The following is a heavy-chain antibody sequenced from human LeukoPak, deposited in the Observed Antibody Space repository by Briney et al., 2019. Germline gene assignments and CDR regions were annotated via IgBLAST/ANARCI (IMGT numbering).Heavy chain of an antibody. Sequence: GGSLRLSCAASGFTFSSYAMSWVRQAPGKGLEWVSAISGSGGSTYYADSVKGRFTISRDNSKNTLYLQMNSLRAEDTAVYYCASPRVEGFGTPQGGYYFDYWGQGTLVTVSS. CDR3: ASPRVEGFGTPQGGYYFDY. J-gene: IGHJ4*02. D-gene: IGHD3-16*01. V-gene: IGHV3-23*01. CDR1: GFTFSSYA. CDR2: ISGSGGST.